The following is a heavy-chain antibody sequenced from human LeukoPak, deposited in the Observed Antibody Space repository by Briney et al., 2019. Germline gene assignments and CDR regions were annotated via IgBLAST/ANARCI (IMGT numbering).Heavy chain of an antibody. CDR3: AKGPPIAVAGTAGGY. V-gene: IGHV3-23*01. CDR2: ISGSGGST. CDR1: GFTFSSYA. Sequence: GGPLRLSCAASGFTFSSYAMSWVRQAPGKGLEWVSAISGSGGSTYYADSVKGRFTISRDNSKNTLYLQMNSLRAEDTAVYYCAKGPPIAVAGTAGGYWGQGTLVTVSS. D-gene: IGHD6-19*01. J-gene: IGHJ4*02.